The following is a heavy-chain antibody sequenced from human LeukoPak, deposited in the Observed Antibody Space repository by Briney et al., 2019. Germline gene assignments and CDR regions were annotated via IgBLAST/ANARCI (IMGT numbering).Heavy chain of an antibody. Sequence: PGRSLRLSCAASGFTFSSYWMSWVRQAPGKGLEWVSYISSSSSTIYYADSVKGRFTISRDNAKNSLYLQMNSLRAEDTAVYYCAIIYLIVGATTFDYWGQGTLVTVSS. CDR3: AIIYLIVGATTFDY. V-gene: IGHV3-48*01. CDR1: GFTFSSYW. D-gene: IGHD1-26*01. J-gene: IGHJ4*02. CDR2: ISSSSSTI.